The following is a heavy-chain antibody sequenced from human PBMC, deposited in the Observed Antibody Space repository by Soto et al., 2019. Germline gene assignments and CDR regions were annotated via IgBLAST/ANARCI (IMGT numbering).Heavy chain of an antibody. CDR2: VNPIVSMS. CDR1: GDTFNFYS. D-gene: IGHD3-10*01. CDR3: ASSYGSGYRAFDY. Sequence: QVQLVQFGAEVKRPGSSVKVSCKASGDTFNFYSINWVRQAPGVGLEWMGRVNPIVSMSNYAQKFQGRVTMPADKSTTAAYRGVRSLRAEDTAIYYCASSYGSGYRAFDYWGQGALVTVSS. J-gene: IGHJ4*02. V-gene: IGHV1-69*02.